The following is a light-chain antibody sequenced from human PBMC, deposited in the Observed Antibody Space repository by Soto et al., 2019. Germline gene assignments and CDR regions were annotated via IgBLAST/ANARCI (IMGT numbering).Light chain of an antibody. V-gene: IGKV1-39*01. Sequence: DIQMTQSPSSLSASVGDRVTITCRASQRFSSYLNWYQQKPGKAPKLLVYAATSLHRGVPSRFSGSGSGTEFTLAITSQEAEGYPSYYCQLSYSTAYTCGQGTELEIK. CDR2: AAT. CDR3: QLSYSTAYT. J-gene: IGKJ2*01. CDR1: QRFSSY.